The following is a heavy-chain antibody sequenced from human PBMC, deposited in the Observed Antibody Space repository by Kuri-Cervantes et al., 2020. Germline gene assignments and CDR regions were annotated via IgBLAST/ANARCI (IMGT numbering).Heavy chain of an antibody. CDR3: ARVRRYYVSSGYYYSVRRSSNDAFDI. CDR1: GGSFSGYY. V-gene: IGHV4-34*01. J-gene: IGHJ3*02. Sequence: SQTLSLTCAVYGGSFSGYYWSWIRQPPGKGLEWIGEINHSGSTNYNPSLKSRVTISVDTSKNQFSLKLSSVTAADTAVYYCARVRRYYVSSGYYYSVRRSSNDAFDIWGQGTMVTVSS. CDR2: INHSGST. D-gene: IGHD3-22*01.